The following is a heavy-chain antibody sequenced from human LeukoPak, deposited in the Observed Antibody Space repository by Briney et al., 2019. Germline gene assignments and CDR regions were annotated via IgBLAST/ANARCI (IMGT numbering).Heavy chain of an antibody. D-gene: IGHD3-22*01. CDR2: ISGSGGST. J-gene: IGHJ4*02. CDR3: AKDGGGNYYDSSSPYYFDY. V-gene: IGHV3-23*01. CDR1: GFTFSSYA. Sequence: GGSLRLSCAASGFTFSSYAMSWVRQAPGKGLEWVSAISGSGGSTYYADSVKGRFTISRDNSKNTLYLQMNSLRAEDTAVYYCAKDGGGNYYDSSSPYYFDYWGQGTLVTVSS.